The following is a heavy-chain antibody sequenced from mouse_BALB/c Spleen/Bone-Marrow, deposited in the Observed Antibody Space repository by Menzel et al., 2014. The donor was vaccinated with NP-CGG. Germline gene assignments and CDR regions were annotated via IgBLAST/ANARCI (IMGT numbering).Heavy chain of an antibody. CDR2: IRNKANGYTT. J-gene: IGHJ1*01. D-gene: IGHD2-3*01. CDR3: ARDMCDGLRWYFDV. Sequence: EVKVVESGGGLVQPGGSLRLSCATSGFTFTDYYMSWVRQPPGKALEWLGFIRNKANGYTTDYSASVKGRFTISRDNSQSILYLQMNTLRAEDSATYYCARDMCDGLRWYFDVWGAGTTVTVSS. CDR1: GFTFTDYY. V-gene: IGHV7-3*02.